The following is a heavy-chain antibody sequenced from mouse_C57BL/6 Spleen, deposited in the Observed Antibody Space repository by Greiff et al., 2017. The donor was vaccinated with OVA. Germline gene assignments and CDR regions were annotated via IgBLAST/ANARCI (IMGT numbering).Heavy chain of an antibody. D-gene: IGHD2-1*01. CDR3: ARRSTMVTKGDAMDD. V-gene: IGHV5-9*01. J-gene: IGHJ4*01. CDR2: IRGGGGNT. Sequence: EVLLVESGGGLVKPGRSLTLSCAASGFTFSSYTMSWVRQTPETRLEWVAPIRGGGGNTYYPDSVQGRFTISRDTAKNTLYLQMSSRRSEDTALYYCARRSTMVTKGDAMDDWGQGTSVTVSS. CDR1: GFTFSSYT.